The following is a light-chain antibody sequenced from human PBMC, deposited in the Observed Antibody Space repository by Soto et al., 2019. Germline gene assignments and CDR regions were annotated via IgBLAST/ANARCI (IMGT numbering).Light chain of an antibody. J-gene: IGKJ5*01. CDR3: QQFNSYPHI. CDR2: DAS. CDR1: QGISSA. V-gene: IGKV1-13*02. Sequence: AIQLTQSPSSLSASVGDRVTITCRASQGISSALAWYQQKPGKAPKLLIYDASSLESGVPSRFSGSGSGTDFTLTISSLQPEDFATYSCQQFNSYPHIFGQGTRLEIK.